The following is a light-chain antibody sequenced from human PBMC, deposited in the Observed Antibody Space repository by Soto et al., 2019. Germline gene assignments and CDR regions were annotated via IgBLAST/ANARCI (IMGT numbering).Light chain of an antibody. V-gene: IGLV1-51*01. Sequence: QSVLMQPPSVSAAPGQTVTISCSGSSSNIGNNLVSWYQHLPGTAPKLLIYDNHRRPSGIPDRFSGSKSGTSATLDITGLQTGDEADYYCEAWDDSLSAGVFGGGTKVTVL. CDR3: EAWDDSLSAGV. J-gene: IGLJ2*01. CDR2: DNH. CDR1: SSNIGNNL.